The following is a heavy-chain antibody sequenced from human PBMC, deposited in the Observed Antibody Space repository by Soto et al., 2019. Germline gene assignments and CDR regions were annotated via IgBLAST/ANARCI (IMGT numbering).Heavy chain of an antibody. CDR3: ASGPLHPGDYVDYYYGMDV. CDR2: IYPGDSDT. Sequence: PGESLKISCKGSGYSFTSYWIGWVRQMPGKGLEWMGIIYPGDSDTTYSPTFQGQVTFSADKSISTAYLQWSSLNASDTAMYYCASGPLHPGDYVDYYYGMDVWGQGTTVTVSS. D-gene: IGHD4-17*01. V-gene: IGHV5-51*01. J-gene: IGHJ6*02. CDR1: GYSFTSYW.